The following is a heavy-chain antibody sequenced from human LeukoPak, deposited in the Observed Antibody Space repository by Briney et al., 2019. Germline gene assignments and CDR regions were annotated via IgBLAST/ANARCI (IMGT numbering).Heavy chain of an antibody. J-gene: IGHJ4*02. CDR1: GGSVINTNW. CDR2: VHLDGRT. CDR3: AREGGFYRPLDY. D-gene: IGHD3-3*01. Sequence: SETLSLTCGVSGGSVINTNWWTWVRQPPGKGLEWIGEVHLDGRTTYNPSLESRLTMSVDVSENQVSLKLTSVTAADTAVYYCAREGGFYRPLDYSGQGTLVTVSS. V-gene: IGHV4-4*02.